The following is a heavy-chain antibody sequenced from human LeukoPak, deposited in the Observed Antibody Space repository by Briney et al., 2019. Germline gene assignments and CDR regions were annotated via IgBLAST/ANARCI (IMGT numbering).Heavy chain of an antibody. Sequence: ALVLSFPSSGLPFYDYAVQWVRPAPGKGLAWVSGIIWNSGSIGYSDSVKGRFTISRDNAKNSLYLQMNSLRAEDTALYYCAKDCGGDCHSPYAFDIWGQGTMVTVSS. CDR1: GLPFYDYA. CDR2: IIWNSGSI. V-gene: IGHV3-9*01. CDR3: AKDCGGDCHSPYAFDI. J-gene: IGHJ3*02. D-gene: IGHD2-21*02.